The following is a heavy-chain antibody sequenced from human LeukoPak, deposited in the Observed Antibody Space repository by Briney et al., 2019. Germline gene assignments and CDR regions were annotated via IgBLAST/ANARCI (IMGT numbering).Heavy chain of an antibody. D-gene: IGHD6-6*01. V-gene: IGHV3-33*01. CDR1: GFTFSNYG. CDR3: ARYSSSSAFDH. J-gene: IGHJ4*02. CDR2: IWYDGSNK. Sequence: GGSLRLSCAASGFTFSNYGMHWVRQAPGKGLEWVAVIWYDGSNKYYADSVKGRFTVSRDSSKNTLYLQMNGLRAEDTAVYYCARYSSSSAFDHWGQGTLVTVSS.